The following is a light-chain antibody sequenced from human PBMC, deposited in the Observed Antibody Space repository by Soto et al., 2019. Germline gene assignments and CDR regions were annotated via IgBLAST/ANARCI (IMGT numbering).Light chain of an antibody. CDR2: EAS. CDR1: HDISTF. CDR3: QQLYTLPFT. Sequence: DIQLTQSPSLLSASIEDRVTLTCGASHDISTFLAWYQQKPGKAPKLLIYEASTLQSGVPSRFSGSGSGTEFTLTISGLLPEDFAAYHCQQLYTLPFTFGQGTRLEIK. V-gene: IGKV1-9*01. J-gene: IGKJ5*01.